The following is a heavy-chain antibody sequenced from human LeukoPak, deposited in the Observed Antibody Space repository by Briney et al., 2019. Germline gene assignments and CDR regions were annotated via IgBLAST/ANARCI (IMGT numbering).Heavy chain of an antibody. CDR2: ISGTGSST. CDR3: AKLSAPTVRTARRYYGIDV. V-gene: IGHV3-23*01. CDR1: GFIFSNYA. Sequence: PGGSLRLSCAASGFIFSNYAMNWVRQAPGKGLEWVSNISGTGSSTNYADSVKGRFTISRDNSKNTLYRQMNSLRAEDTAVYYCAKLSAPTVRTARRYYGIDVWGQGTTGTVSS. J-gene: IGHJ6*02. D-gene: IGHD4-17*01.